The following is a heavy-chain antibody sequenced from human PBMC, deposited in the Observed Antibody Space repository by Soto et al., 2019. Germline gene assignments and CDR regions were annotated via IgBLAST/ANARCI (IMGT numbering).Heavy chain of an antibody. CDR2: IYWDYDK. Sequence: QITLNESGPTVVKPAETLTLTCTFSGFSLTTSGDGVGWIRQSPGKAPEWLALIYWDYDKRYSASLKSRLTITKDASNNQVGLTMASVDPADTATYYSAHRSIRTVFGLDTTPACYFDFWGQGTPVVVSS. CDR3: AHRSIRTVFGLDTTPACYFDF. CDR1: GFSLTTSGDG. D-gene: IGHD3-3*01. V-gene: IGHV2-5*02. J-gene: IGHJ4*02.